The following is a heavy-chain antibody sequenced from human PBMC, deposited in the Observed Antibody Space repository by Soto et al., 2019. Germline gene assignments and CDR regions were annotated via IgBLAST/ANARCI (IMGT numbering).Heavy chain of an antibody. V-gene: IGHV3-66*01. D-gene: IGHD3-10*01. CDR1: GFTVSTYY. Sequence: GGSLRLSCAASGFTVSTYYMNWVRQAPGEGLEWVSVVYSGGTTYYADSVRGRFTISRDNSKNTLFLQMNSLRAEDTAVYYCARGRSASSDFDYWGQGTLVTVSS. J-gene: IGHJ4*02. CDR3: ARGRSASSDFDY. CDR2: VYSGGTT.